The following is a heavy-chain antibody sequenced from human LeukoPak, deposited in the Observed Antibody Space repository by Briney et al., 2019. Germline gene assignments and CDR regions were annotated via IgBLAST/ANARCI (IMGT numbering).Heavy chain of an antibody. CDR3: ARDSTTVTSEVFDY. CDR1: GGSISSGGYY. CDR2: IYHSGST. Sequence: SETLSLTCTVSGGSISSGGYYWSWIRQPPGKGLEWIGYIYHSGSTYYNPSLKSRVTISVDRSKNQFSLKLSSVTAADTAVYYCARDSTTVTSEVFDYWGQGILVTVSS. V-gene: IGHV4-30-2*01. J-gene: IGHJ4*02. D-gene: IGHD4-11*01.